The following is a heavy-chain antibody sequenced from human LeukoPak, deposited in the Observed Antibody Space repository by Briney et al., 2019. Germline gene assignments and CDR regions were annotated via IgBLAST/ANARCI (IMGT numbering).Heavy chain of an antibody. CDR3: ARVGRVSIYPSYMDV. CDR2: ISDDGRDT. CDR1: GVTFSTFP. V-gene: IGHV3-30*04. D-gene: IGHD6-6*01. J-gene: IGHJ6*03. Sequence: PGGSLRLSCEASGVTFSTFPMHWVRQTPDKRLEWVAVISDDGRDTYYADSVKGRFTISRDNSKNTLYLQMNSLSPEDTAVVYYARVGRVSIYPSYMDVWGKGTTVTVSS.